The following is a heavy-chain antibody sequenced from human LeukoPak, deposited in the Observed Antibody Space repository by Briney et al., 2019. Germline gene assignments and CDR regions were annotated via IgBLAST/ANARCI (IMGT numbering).Heavy chain of an antibody. CDR3: ARGYCSGGSCHSGRWYFDL. Sequence: SETLSLTCTVSGGSINSGGYYWSWIRQHPGKGLEWIGYIYYSGSTNYNPSLKSRVTMSVDTAKNQFSLKVSSVTAADTAVYYCARGYCSGGSCHSGRWYFDLWGRGTLVTVSS. J-gene: IGHJ2*01. V-gene: IGHV4-31*03. CDR1: GGSINSGGYY. CDR2: IYYSGST. D-gene: IGHD2-15*01.